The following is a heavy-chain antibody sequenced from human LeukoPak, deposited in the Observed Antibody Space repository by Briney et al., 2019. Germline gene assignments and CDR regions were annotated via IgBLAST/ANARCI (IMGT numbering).Heavy chain of an antibody. D-gene: IGHD3-9*01. J-gene: IGHJ4*02. Sequence: ASVKVSCKASGYTFTGYYMHWVRQAPGQGLEWMGWISANNGNTNYAKKFQDRATMTTDTSTSTAYMELRSLRSDDTAVYYCARGKSGLRYFDWLISFDYWGQGTLVTVSS. CDR1: GYTFTGYY. CDR2: ISANNGNT. CDR3: ARGKSGLRYFDWLISFDY. V-gene: IGHV1-18*04.